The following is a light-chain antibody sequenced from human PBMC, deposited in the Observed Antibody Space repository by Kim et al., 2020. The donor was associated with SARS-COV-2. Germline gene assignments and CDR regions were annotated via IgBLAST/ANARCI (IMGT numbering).Light chain of an antibody. CDR3: SAWDDTLNVV. CDR1: RSNIGYNT. V-gene: IGLV1-44*01. CDR2: GDN. Sequence: PGQWVTISCSGSRSNIGYNTVIWYQQLPGMAPKLLIYGDNQRPSGVPDRFSGSKSGTSASLAISGLQSEDEAEYYCSAWDDTLNVVFGGGTQLTVL. J-gene: IGLJ2*01.